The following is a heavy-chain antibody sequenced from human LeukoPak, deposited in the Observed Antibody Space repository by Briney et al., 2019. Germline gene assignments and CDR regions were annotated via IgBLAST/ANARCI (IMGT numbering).Heavy chain of an antibody. CDR2: IYYSGNT. Sequence: PSETLSLTCTVPDGAIRSSYWSWIGRPPGKGLEWIGYIYYSGNTIYNPSLKSRVTISVDKSENQFSLKLSSVTAADTAVYYCAGSPRYCTGTTCYSPSAMDVWGQGTTVTVSS. J-gene: IGHJ6*02. CDR3: AGSPRYCTGTTCYSPSAMDV. CDR1: DGAIRSSY. D-gene: IGHD2-2*01. V-gene: IGHV4-59*01.